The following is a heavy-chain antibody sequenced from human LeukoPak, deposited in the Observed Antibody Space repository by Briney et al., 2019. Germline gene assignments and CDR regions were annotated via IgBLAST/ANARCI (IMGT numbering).Heavy chain of an antibody. CDR3: ARDQELVGAKEDAFDI. V-gene: IGHV4-61*02. D-gene: IGHD1-26*01. Sequence: SETLSLTCTVSGGSMSSGSYYWSWIRQPAGKGLEWIGRIYTSGSTNYNPSLKSRVTISVDTSKNQFSLKLSSVTAADTAVYYCARDQELVGAKEDAFDIWGQGTMVTVSS. CDR2: IYTSGST. J-gene: IGHJ3*02. CDR1: GGSMSSGSYY.